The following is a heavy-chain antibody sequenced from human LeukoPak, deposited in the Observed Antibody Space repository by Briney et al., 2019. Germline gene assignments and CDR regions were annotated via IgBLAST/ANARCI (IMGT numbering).Heavy chain of an antibody. CDR1: VFXFSSYS. V-gene: IGHV3-21*01. CDR3: ARGRDSSGYLSPYAFDI. D-gene: IGHD3-22*01. Sequence: GGSLRLSCAASVFXFSSYSINWVRQAPGKGLEWVSSISSSSTYIYYADSVKGRFTISRDNAKNSLYLQMNSLRAEDTAVYYCARGRDSSGYLSPYAFDIWGQGTMVTVSS. J-gene: IGHJ3*02. CDR2: ISSSSTYI.